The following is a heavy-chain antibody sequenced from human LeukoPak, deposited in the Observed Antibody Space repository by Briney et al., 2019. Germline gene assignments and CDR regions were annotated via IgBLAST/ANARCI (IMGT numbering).Heavy chain of an antibody. CDR1: GFTFSSYD. V-gene: IGHV3-30*18. D-gene: IGHD4-17*01. Sequence: GGSLRLSCAASGFTFSSYDMHWVRQAPGKGLERVAVISYDGSNEYYADSVKGLFTISRDNSKNTLYLQMNSLRDEDTAVYYCAKDRAGDYHVWGQGTLVTVSS. CDR2: ISYDGSNE. CDR3: AKDRAGDYHV. J-gene: IGHJ4*02.